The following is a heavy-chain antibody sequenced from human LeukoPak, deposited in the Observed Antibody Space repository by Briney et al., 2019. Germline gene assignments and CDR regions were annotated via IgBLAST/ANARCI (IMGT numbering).Heavy chain of an antibody. J-gene: IGHJ3*02. Sequence: PGGSLRLSCAASGFTFSSYSMNWVRQAQGKGLEWVSYISSSSSTIYYADSVKGRFTISRDNAKNSLYLQMNSLRAEDTAVYYCARDKSYTIWGQGTMVTVSS. CDR2: ISSSSSTI. CDR3: ARDKSYTI. CDR1: GFTFSSYS. V-gene: IGHV3-48*01. D-gene: IGHD4-11*01.